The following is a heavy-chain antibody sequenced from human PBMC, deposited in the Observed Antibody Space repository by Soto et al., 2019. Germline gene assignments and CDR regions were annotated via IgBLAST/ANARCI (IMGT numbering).Heavy chain of an antibody. CDR2: IGSSGGYI. Sequence: PGGSLSLSGAASGFIFSDFRMNWLRQAPGKGLQRIASIGSSGGYIFYADSVKGRFTISRDNAKKSLDLQINSLRAEDTAVYYCAREKKHQSIAGRFAMDVWGQGTTV. V-gene: IGHV3-21*01. CDR3: AREKKHQSIAGRFAMDV. CDR1: GFIFSDFR. D-gene: IGHD2-2*01. J-gene: IGHJ6*02.